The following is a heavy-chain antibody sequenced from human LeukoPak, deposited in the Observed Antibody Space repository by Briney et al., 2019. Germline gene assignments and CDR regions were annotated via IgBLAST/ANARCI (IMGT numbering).Heavy chain of an antibody. CDR2: INPDNGNT. J-gene: IGHJ4*02. V-gene: IGHV1-3*03. D-gene: IGHD2-2*02. Sequence: ASVKVSCKASGYSFTNHDMHWMRQAPGQRLEWMGCINPDNGNTKYSQEFQGRVTITRDTSASTAYMELSSLRSEDMAVYYCTLYNYWGQGTLVTVSS. CDR3: TLYNY. CDR1: GYSFTNHD.